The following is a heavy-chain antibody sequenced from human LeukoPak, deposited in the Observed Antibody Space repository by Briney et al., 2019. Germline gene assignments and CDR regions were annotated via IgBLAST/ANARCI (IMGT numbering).Heavy chain of an antibody. D-gene: IGHD3-22*01. J-gene: IGHJ3*02. V-gene: IGHV4-34*01. CDR1: GGSFSGYY. CDR3: ARNWPRQPSYYYDSSGYWVDAFDI. CDR2: INHSGST. Sequence: SETLSLTCAVYGGSFSGYYWSWIRQPPGKGLEWIGEINHSGSTNYNPSLKSRVTISVDTSKNQFSLKLSSVTAADTAVYYCARNWPRQPSYYYDSSGYWVDAFDIWGQGTMVTVSS.